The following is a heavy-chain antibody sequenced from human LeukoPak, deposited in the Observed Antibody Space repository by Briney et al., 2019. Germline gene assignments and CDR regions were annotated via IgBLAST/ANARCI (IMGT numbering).Heavy chain of an antibody. D-gene: IGHD3-22*01. J-gene: IGHJ4*02. CDR3: ARTYYYDSNYFDY. CDR1: GYTFTNYG. V-gene: IGHV1-18*01. CDR2: ISAYNGNT. Sequence: ASVKVSCKASGYTFTNYGFSWVRQAPGQGLEWMGWISAYNGNTNYAQKLQGRVTMTTDTSTSTASMELRSLRSDDTAVYYCARTYYYDSNYFDYWGQGTLVTVSS.